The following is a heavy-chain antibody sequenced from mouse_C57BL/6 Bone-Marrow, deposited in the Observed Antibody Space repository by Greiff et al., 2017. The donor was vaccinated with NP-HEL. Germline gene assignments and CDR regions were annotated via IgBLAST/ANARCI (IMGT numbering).Heavy chain of an antibody. Sequence: QVQLKESGAELARPGASVKLSCKASGYTFTSYGISWVKQRPGQGLEWIGEIYPRSGNTYYNEKFKGKATLTADKSSSTAYMELRSLTSEDSAVYFCARDEIYYYGSSYPYYYAMDYRGQGTSGTVSS. CDR3: ARDEIYYYGSSYPYYYAMDY. V-gene: IGHV1-81*01. CDR1: GYTFTSYG. D-gene: IGHD1-1*01. J-gene: IGHJ4*01. CDR2: IYPRSGNT.